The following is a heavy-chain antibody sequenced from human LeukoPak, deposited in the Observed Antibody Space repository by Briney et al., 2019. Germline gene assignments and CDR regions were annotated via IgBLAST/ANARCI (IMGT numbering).Heavy chain of an antibody. V-gene: IGHV3-74*01. J-gene: IGHJ4*02. CDR1: GFTFSSYW. D-gene: IGHD2-2*01. CDR3: ARGSYCSSTTSGNFDY. Sequence: PGGSLRLSCAASGFTFSSYWMHWVRQAPGKGLVWVSRIDSDGSSTSYADSVKGRFTISRDNAKNTLYLQMNSLSAEDTAVYYCARGSYCSSTTSGNFDYWGQGTLVTVSS. CDR2: IDSDGSST.